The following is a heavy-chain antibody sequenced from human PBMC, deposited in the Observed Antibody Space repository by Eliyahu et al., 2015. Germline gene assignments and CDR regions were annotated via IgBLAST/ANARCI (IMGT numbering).Heavy chain of an antibody. V-gene: IGHV3-30*18. D-gene: IGHD3-9*01. CDR1: GFAFNYYG. CDR2: ISXDARTI. CDR3: GKDDWFRSPTFSLVDD. J-gene: IGHJ4*02. Sequence: QVQLVESGGGVVQPGASLRLSCVGSGFAFNYYGXPXGRPAPGQGLEWLAVISXDARTIFIADXVKGRFAVSRDNSKNTLFLQMDRLTAEDTAVYYCGKDDWFRSPTFSLVDDWGQGVLVTVS.